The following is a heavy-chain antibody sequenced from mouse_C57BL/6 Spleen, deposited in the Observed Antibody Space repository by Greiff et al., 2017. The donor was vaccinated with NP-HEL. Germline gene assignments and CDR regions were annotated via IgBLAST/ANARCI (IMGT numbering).Heavy chain of an antibody. Sequence: QVQLKQPGAELVKPGASVKISCKASGYAFSSYWMNWVKQRPGKGLEWIGQIYPGDGDTNYNGKFKGKATLTADKSSSTAYMQLSSLTSKDSAVYFCARSYYDYDVEISWFAYWGQGTLVTVSA. CDR3: ARSYYDYDVEISWFAY. J-gene: IGHJ3*01. V-gene: IGHV1-80*01. CDR2: IYPGDGDT. CDR1: GYAFSSYW. D-gene: IGHD2-4*01.